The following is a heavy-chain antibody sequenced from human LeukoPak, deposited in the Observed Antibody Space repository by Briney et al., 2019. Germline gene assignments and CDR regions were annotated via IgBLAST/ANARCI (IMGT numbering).Heavy chain of an antibody. CDR3: ARVQYGGKPRAFDI. CDR2: IYYSGST. V-gene: IGHV4-59*01. Sequence: NPSETLSLTCTVSGGSISSYYWSWIRQPPGKGLEWIGYIYYSGSTNYNPSLKSRVTISVDTSKNQFSLKLSSVTAADTAVYYCARVQYGGKPRAFDIWGQGTMVTVSS. J-gene: IGHJ3*02. D-gene: IGHD4-23*01. CDR1: GGSISSYY.